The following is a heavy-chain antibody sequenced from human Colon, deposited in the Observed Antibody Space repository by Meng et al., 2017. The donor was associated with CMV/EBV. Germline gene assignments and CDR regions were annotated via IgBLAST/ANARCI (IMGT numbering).Heavy chain of an antibody. CDR3: AREKEDYNGLNWFDP. Sequence: GGSLRLSCAASGLTFRSSWMSWVRQAPGKGLEWVANIKQDGSEKYYVDSVKGRFTISRDNAKNSLYLQMNSLRAEDTAVYYCAREKEDYNGLNWFDPWGQGTLVTVSS. D-gene: IGHD4-11*01. CDR2: IKQDGSEK. V-gene: IGHV3-7*01. J-gene: IGHJ5*02. CDR1: GLTFRSSW.